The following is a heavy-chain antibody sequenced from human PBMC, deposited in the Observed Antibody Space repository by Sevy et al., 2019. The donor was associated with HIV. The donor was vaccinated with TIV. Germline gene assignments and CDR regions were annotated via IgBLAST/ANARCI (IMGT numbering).Heavy chain of an antibody. Sequence: GGSLRLSCTASGFTFSDYYMSWIRQAPGKGLEWVSYISTSSSYTSYPDSVKGQFTISRYNAKNSLYLQMNSLRVEDTAVYYCARVRYNYGQKYFDYWGQGTLVTVSS. CDR2: ISTSSSYT. V-gene: IGHV3-11*06. CDR1: GFTFSDYY. J-gene: IGHJ4*02. CDR3: ARVRYNYGQKYFDY. D-gene: IGHD5-18*01.